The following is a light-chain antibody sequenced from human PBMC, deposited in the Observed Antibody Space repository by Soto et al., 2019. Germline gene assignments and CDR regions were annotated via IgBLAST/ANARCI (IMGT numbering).Light chain of an antibody. J-gene: IGKJ1*01. CDR1: ENFRNNY. CDR2: GAS. V-gene: IGKV3-20*01. Sequence: EIVLTQSPGTLSLSQRERATLSCRASENFRNNYLAGYQQKPGQAPRLLISGASKRATGIPDRFSGSGSGTDFTLTINRLEPEDFAVYYCQQYSFMWTFGQGTKVDIK. CDR3: QQYSFMWT.